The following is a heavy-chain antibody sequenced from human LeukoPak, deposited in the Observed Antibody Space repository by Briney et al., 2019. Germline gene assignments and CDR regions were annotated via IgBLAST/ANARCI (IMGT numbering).Heavy chain of an antibody. CDR1: GVSISSGDYP. Sequence: PSETLCLTCAVSGVSISSGDYPWGWIRQPPGLGLEWVGYIFHTGHTSYNASRKSRVSISVDMSTNQLSLKLSSVTAADTAVYYCARVFYGSGSQLDYWGQGTLVTVSS. J-gene: IGHJ4*02. CDR3: ARVFYGSGSQLDY. D-gene: IGHD3-10*01. V-gene: IGHV4-30-2*01. CDR2: IFHTGHT.